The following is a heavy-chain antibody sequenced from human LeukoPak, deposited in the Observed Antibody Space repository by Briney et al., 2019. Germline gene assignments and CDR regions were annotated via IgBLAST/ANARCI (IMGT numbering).Heavy chain of an antibody. J-gene: IGHJ3*01. V-gene: IGHV3-74*01. CDR2: INGDGSST. CDR3: ARDPSHTFDF. CDR1: GFSFSGSW. Sequence: PGGSLRLSCAASGFSFSGSWMHWVRQAPGKGLMWVSLINGDGSSTYYADSVKGRFTISRDNAKNTLYLQMNSLRVEDTAMYYCARDPSHTFDFWGQGTMVTVSS.